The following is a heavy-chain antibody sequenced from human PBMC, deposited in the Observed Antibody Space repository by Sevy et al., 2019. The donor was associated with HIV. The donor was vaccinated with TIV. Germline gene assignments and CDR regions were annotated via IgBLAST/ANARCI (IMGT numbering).Heavy chain of an antibody. CDR1: GGTFSSYA. CDR2: IIPIFGTA. D-gene: IGHD2-21*02. V-gene: IGHV1-69*13. CDR3: ARDSRGDSDFQH. Sequence: ASVKVSCKASGGTFSSYAISWVRQAPGQGLEWMGGIIPIFGTANYAQKFQGRVTITADESTSTAYMELSSLRSEDTAVYYCARDSRGDSDFQHWGRGTLVTVSS. J-gene: IGHJ1*01.